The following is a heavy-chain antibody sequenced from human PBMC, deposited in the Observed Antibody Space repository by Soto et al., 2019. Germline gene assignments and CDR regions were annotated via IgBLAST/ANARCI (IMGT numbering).Heavy chain of an antibody. CDR3: ARQTYYYDSSGYGMDV. J-gene: IGHJ6*02. CDR1: GFTFSSYA. D-gene: IGHD3-22*01. V-gene: IGHV3-30-3*01. CDR2: ISYDGSNK. Sequence: GGSLRLSCAASGFTFSSYAMHWVRQAPGKGLEWVAVISYDGSNKYYADSVKGRFTISRDNSKNTLYLQMNSLRAEDTAVHYCARQTYYYDSSGYGMDVWGHGTTVTVSS.